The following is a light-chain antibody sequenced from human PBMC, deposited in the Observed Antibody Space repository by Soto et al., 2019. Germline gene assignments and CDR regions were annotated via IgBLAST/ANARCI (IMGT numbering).Light chain of an antibody. CDR2: SVS. CDR1: PSVSSNY. Sequence: ETVLTQSPGTLSLSPRERATLSCRASPSVSSNYLVGYQQKPGQAPRLLISSVSSRATGIPDRCSGSGSGTDFTLTISRLEPEDVAVYYCQQYAPSPAITFGQGTRVEIK. J-gene: IGKJ5*01. CDR3: QQYAPSPAIT. V-gene: IGKV3-20*01.